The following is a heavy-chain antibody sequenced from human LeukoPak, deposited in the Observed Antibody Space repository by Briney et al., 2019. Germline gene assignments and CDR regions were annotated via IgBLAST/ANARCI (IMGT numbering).Heavy chain of an antibody. CDR2: INHVVST. V-gene: IGHV4-34*01. CDR1: GGPFSGYY. CDR3: ARGYVGGIAAAGTFGWFDP. Sequence: SETLSLTCAVYGGPFSGYYWSWIRQPPGKGLEWIGEINHVVSTNYNPSLKSRVTISLDTSKNQFSLKLSSVTAADTAVYYCARGYVGGIAAAGTFGWFDPWGQGTLVTVSS. D-gene: IGHD6-13*01. J-gene: IGHJ5*02.